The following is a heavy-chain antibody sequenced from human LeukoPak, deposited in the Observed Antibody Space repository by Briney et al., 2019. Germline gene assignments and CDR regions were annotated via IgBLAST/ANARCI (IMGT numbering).Heavy chain of an antibody. Sequence: AVKVSCKASGVTFSSYAISWVRQAPGQGLEWIGGILPAFGTVNSAQKFQGRVTITKEDSTTTAYMELSSLRSEDTAVYYCATNPMTGYHLGAYYYFYMAVWSKGTTVTVS. V-gene: IGHV1-69*05. CDR2: ILPAFGTV. CDR3: ATNPMTGYHLGAYYYFYMAV. CDR1: GVTFSSYA. D-gene: IGHD1-20*01. J-gene: IGHJ6*03.